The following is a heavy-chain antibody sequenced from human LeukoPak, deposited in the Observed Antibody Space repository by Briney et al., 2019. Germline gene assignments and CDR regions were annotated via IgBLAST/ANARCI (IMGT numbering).Heavy chain of an antibody. CDR2: IIPIFGTA. Sequence: SVKVSCKASGGTFSSYAISWVRQAPGQGLEWMGGIIPIFGTANYAQKFQGRVTITADESTSTAYMELSSLRSEDTAVYYCARDRRDFWSGYYRSYYFDYRGQGTLVTVSS. CDR3: ARDRRDFWSGYYRSYYFDY. D-gene: IGHD3-3*01. V-gene: IGHV1-69*13. J-gene: IGHJ4*02. CDR1: GGTFSSYA.